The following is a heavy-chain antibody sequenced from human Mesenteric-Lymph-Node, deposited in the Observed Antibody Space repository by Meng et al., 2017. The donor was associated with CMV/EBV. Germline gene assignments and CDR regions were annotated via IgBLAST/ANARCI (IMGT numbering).Heavy chain of an antibody. D-gene: IGHD1-26*01. CDR2: TYYRSKWYN. Sequence: GDSVSSNSSAWNWIRQSPSRGLEWLGRTYYRSKWYNDYAVSVKSRITINPDTSKNQFSLQLNSVTPEDTAVYYCARGGSYDLAHDYWGQGTLVTVSS. J-gene: IGHJ4*02. V-gene: IGHV6-1*01. CDR1: GDSVSSNSSA. CDR3: ARGGSYDLAHDY.